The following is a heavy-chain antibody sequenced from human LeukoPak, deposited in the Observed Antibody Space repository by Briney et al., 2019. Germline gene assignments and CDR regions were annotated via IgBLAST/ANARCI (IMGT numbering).Heavy chain of an antibody. Sequence: SQTLSLTCAISGVSVSSNSVAWNWVRQSPSRGLEWLGRTYYRSRWYNDYAVSVKSRITINPDTSKNQFSLQLNSVTPEDTAVYYCARDHDYGDYGAYEDYWGQGTLVTVSS. CDR3: ARDHDYGDYGAYEDY. CDR1: GVSVSSNSVA. CDR2: TYYRSRWYN. V-gene: IGHV6-1*01. D-gene: IGHD4-17*01. J-gene: IGHJ4*02.